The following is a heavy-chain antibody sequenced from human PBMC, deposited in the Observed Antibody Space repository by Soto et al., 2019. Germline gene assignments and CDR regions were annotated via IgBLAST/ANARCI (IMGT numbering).Heavy chain of an antibody. CDR1: GGSISSSSYY. CDR2: IYYSGST. V-gene: IGHV4-39*01. D-gene: IGHD3-10*01. Sequence: ATLCLTCTVSGGSISSSSYYWGWIRQPPGKGLEWIGSIYYSGSTYYNPSLKSRVTISVDTSKNQFSLKLSSVTAADTAVYYCARLPMVRGVINDYYYYYGMDVWGQGTTVTVSS. J-gene: IGHJ6*02. CDR3: ARLPMVRGVINDYYYYYGMDV.